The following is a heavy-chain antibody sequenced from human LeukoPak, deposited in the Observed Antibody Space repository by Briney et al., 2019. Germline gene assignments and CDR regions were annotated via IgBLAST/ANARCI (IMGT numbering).Heavy chain of an antibody. CDR1: GGSISSYY. D-gene: IGHD3-22*01. V-gene: IGHV4-59*08. Sequence: PSETLSLTCTVSGGSISSYYWSWIRQPPGKGLEWIGSIYHSGSTYYNPSLKSRVTISVDTSKNQFSLKLSSVTAADTAVYYCASRGRHWPLTKTTAQDYYDSSGYSDYWGQGTLVTVSS. CDR2: IYHSGST. CDR3: ASRGRHWPLTKTTAQDYYDSSGYSDY. J-gene: IGHJ4*02.